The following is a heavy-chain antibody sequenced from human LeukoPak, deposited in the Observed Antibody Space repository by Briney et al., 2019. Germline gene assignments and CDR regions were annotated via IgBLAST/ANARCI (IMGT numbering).Heavy chain of an antibody. CDR2: ISYDGSNK. CDR1: GFTFSSYA. Sequence: PGRSLRLSCAASGFTFSSYAMHWVRQAPGKGLEWVAVISYDGSNKYYADSVRGRFTISRDNSKNTLYLQMNGLRAEDTAVYYCAKGQQWLVLDYWGQGTLVTVSS. CDR3: AKGQQWLVLDY. V-gene: IGHV3-30-3*01. D-gene: IGHD6-19*01. J-gene: IGHJ4*02.